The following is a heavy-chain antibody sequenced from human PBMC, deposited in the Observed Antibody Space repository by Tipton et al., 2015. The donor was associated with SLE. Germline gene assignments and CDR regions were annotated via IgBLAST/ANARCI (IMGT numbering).Heavy chain of an antibody. CDR2: ISAYNGNT. V-gene: IGHV1-18*01. J-gene: IGHJ4*02. D-gene: IGHD3-22*01. CDR1: GGTFRNNA. Sequence: QLVQSGAEVKKPGSSVRVSCKASGGTFRNNAISWVRQAPGQGLEWMGWISAYNGNTNYAQKLQGRVTMTTDTSTSTAYMELRSLRSDDTAVYYCVRSYYDSSGYYPFDYWGQGTLVTVSS. CDR3: VRSYYDSSGYYPFDY.